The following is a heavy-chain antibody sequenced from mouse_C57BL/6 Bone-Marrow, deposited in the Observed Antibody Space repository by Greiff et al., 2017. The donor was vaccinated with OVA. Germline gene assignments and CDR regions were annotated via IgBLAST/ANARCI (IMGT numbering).Heavy chain of an antibody. CDR3: ARHRAVTTVVDWYFDV. J-gene: IGHJ1*03. CDR2: ISNGGGST. CDR1: GFTFSDYY. V-gene: IGHV5-12*01. Sequence: EVMLVESGGGLVQPGGSLKLSCAASGFTFSDYYMYWVRQTPEKRLEWVAYISNGGGSTYYPYTVKGRFTISRDNAKNTLYLQMSRLKTEDTAMYYCARHRAVTTVVDWYFDVWGTGTTVTVSS. D-gene: IGHD1-1*01.